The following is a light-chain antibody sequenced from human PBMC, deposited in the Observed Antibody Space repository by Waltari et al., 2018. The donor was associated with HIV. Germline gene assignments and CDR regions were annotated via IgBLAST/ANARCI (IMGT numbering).Light chain of an antibody. Sequence: QSVLTQPPSVSGAPGQTVTISCTGSSSHIGANYDVHWYQQLPGRAPKVLVYVNIYRPPGVPDRFSGSKSGTSASLAITGLQADDEGYYYCQSYDTRSSGFLVFGGGTKVTVL. J-gene: IGLJ3*02. CDR3: QSYDTRSSGFLV. CDR2: VNI. CDR1: SSHIGANYD. V-gene: IGLV1-40*01.